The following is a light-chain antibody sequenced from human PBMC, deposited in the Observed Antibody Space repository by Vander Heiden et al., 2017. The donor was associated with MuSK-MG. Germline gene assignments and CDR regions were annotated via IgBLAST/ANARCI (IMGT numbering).Light chain of an antibody. Sequence: EIVLTQSPATPSLSPGESATLSCRASQSVSSYLAWYQQKPGQAPRLLIYDASNRATGIPARFSGSGSRTDFTLTISSLEPEDFAVYYCQQRSNWPLTFGGGTKVEIK. V-gene: IGKV3-11*01. CDR1: QSVSSY. J-gene: IGKJ4*01. CDR3: QQRSNWPLT. CDR2: DAS.